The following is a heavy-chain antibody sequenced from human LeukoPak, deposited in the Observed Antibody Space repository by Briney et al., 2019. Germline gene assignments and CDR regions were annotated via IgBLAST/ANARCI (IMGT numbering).Heavy chain of an antibody. J-gene: IGHJ4*02. V-gene: IGHV3-9*03. D-gene: IGHD1-26*01. Sequence: GGSLRLSCAASGFTFSSYAMSWVRQAPGKGLEWVSGISWNSGSIGYADSVKGRFTISRDNAKNSLYLQMNSLRAEDMALYYCAKDIVGFTTGGFDYWGQGTLVTVSS. CDR3: AKDIVGFTTGGFDY. CDR2: ISWNSGSI. CDR1: GFTFSSYA.